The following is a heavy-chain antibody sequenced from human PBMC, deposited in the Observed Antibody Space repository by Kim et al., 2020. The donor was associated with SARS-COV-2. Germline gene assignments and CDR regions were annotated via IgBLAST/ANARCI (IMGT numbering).Heavy chain of an antibody. CDR3: TRALNYYDSSGYYYGAFDI. CDR1: GFTLGDYA. D-gene: IGHD3-22*01. CDR2: IRSKAYGGTT. V-gene: IGHV3-49*04. Sequence: GGSLRLSCTASGFTLGDYAMSWVRQAPGKGLEWVGFIRSKAYGGTTEYAASVKGRFTISRDDSKSIAYLQMNSLKTEDTAVYYCTRALNYYDSSGYYYGAFDIWGQGTMVTVSS. J-gene: IGHJ3*02.